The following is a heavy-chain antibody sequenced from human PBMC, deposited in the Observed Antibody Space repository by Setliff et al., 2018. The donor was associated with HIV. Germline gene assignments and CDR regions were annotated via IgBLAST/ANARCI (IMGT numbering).Heavy chain of an antibody. D-gene: IGHD5-18*01. V-gene: IGHV3-30*03. J-gene: IGHJ3*02. CDR1: GFTFRLYG. CDR3: ARDDSNGNTDAFDI. Sequence: PGGSLRLSCAASGFTFRLYGMHWVRRAPGKGLEWVASIQFDGKNQYYADSVKGRFTISRDNSKNTLYLQMTSLRAEDTAVYYCARDDSNGNTDAFDIWGQGTTVTVSS. CDR2: IQFDGKNQ.